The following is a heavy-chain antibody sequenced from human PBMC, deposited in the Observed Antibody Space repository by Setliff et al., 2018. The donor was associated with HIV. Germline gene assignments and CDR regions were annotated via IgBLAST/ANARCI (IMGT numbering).Heavy chain of an antibody. CDR2: IHPSSGGT. CDR1: GYTFSNYY. D-gene: IGHD3-10*02. J-gene: IGHJ4*02. V-gene: IGHV1-2*02. CDR3: ARVFGVRQAFDN. Sequence: GASVKVSCKASGYTFSNYYIHWVRQAPGQGLEWMGWIHPSSGGTNYAQKFQGRVTMTRDTSISTAYMELSRLRSDDTAVYYCARVFGVRQAFDNWGQGTLVTVSS.